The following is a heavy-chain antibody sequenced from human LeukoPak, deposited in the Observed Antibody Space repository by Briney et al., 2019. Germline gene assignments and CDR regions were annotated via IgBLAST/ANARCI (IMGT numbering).Heavy chain of an antibody. CDR1: GYTFTSYD. CDR2: MNPNSGNT. V-gene: IGHV1-8*03. D-gene: IGHD5-24*01. Sequence: ASVKVSCKASGYTFTSYDINWVRQATGQGLEWMGWMNPNSGNTGYAQKFQGRVTITRNTSISTAYMELSSLRAEDTAVYYCARGAARMVEIARIISFEYWGQGTLVTVSS. J-gene: IGHJ4*02. CDR3: ARGAARMVEIARIISFEY.